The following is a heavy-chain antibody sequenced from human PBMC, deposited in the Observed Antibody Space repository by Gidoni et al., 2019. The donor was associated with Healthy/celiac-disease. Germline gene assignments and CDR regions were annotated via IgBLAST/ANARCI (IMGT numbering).Heavy chain of an antibody. D-gene: IGHD3-10*01. V-gene: IGHV3-48*04. CDR1: CFTFSRYS. CDR3: ARGQGFARVNDAFDI. Sequence: EVQLVESGGGLVQPGGSLRLSCEASCFTFSRYSMTWVRQASGKGLVWVSERSSSRSTIHYADSGKGRFTISRDNAKNSLYLQMNSLRAEDTAVYYCARGQGFARVNDAFDIWGQGTMVTVSS. CDR2: RSSSRSTI. J-gene: IGHJ3*02.